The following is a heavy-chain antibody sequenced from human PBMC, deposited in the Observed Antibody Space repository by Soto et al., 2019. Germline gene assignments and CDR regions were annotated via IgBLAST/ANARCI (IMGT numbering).Heavy chain of an antibody. D-gene: IGHD2-2*01. V-gene: IGHV3-23*01. CDR3: AKDAVVVVPAVIRNWFDP. CDR2: ISGFGDST. J-gene: IGHJ5*02. Sequence: EVHLLESGGGLVQPGGSLRLSCAASVFSFSSYGMSWVRQAPGKGLEWVSGISGFGDSTYYADSVKGRFTISRDNSENTLYLQMNGLRAEDTAVYFCAKDAVVVVPAVIRNWFDPWGQGTQVTVSS. CDR1: VFSFSSYG.